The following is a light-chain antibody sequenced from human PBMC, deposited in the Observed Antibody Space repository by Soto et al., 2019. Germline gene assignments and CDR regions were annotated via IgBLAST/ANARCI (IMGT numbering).Light chain of an antibody. CDR1: QDISQY. CDR2: YAS. CDR3: LKYTKDAPGT. V-gene: IGKV1-27*01. J-gene: IGKJ1*01. Sequence: DIQMTQSPSSLSASVGDRVTLTCRASQDISQYLAWYQQRPGKVPKLLIYYASTLQSGVPSRFSGSGSGTEFTLTISSLQPEDVATYYCLKYTKDAPGTFGQGTKVKI.